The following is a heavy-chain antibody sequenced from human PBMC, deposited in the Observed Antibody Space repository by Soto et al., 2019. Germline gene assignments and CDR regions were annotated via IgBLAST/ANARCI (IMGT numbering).Heavy chain of an antibody. CDR3: AREGSSPQSGYYYYYGMDV. CDR2: IDPSGSYT. V-gene: IGHV5-10-1*01. D-gene: IGHD6-13*01. CDR1: GYSFTSYW. Sequence: GESLKSSCKGSGYSFTSYWISWVRQMPGKGLEWMGRIDPSGSYTNYSPSFQGHVTISADKSISTAYLQWSSLKASDTAVYYCAREGSSPQSGYYYYYGMDVWGQGTTVTVSS. J-gene: IGHJ6*02.